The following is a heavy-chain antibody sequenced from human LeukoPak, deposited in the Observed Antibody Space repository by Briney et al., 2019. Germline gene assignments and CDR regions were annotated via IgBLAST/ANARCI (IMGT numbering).Heavy chain of an antibody. Sequence: PSETLSLTCTVSGGSISSYYWGWIRRPPGRGLGWIGYIYYSGGTNYNPSPKSRVTLSEDTPKNKFSLRRSSVTAPDPAVYYCARPGPLFHYYDSSGYWGPFDYWGQGTLVTVSS. CDR2: IYYSGGT. CDR1: GGSISSYY. CDR3: ARPGPLFHYYDSSGYWGPFDY. D-gene: IGHD3-22*01. J-gene: IGHJ4*02. V-gene: IGHV4-59*08.